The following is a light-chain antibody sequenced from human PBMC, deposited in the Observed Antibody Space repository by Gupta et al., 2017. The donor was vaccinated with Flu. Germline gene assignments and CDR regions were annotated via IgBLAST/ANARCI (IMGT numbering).Light chain of an antibody. Sequence: DIVMTQSPYSLAVSLGERATINCKSSQSVLFSSNNKNYLAWYQQKPGQPPKLLIYWASTRESGVPDRFSGSGSGTDFTLTISSLQAEDVAVYYCHHYDSPPHTFGQGTKLEIK. CDR2: WAS. V-gene: IGKV4-1*01. J-gene: IGKJ2*01. CDR3: HHYDSPPHT. CDR1: QSVLFSSNNKNY.